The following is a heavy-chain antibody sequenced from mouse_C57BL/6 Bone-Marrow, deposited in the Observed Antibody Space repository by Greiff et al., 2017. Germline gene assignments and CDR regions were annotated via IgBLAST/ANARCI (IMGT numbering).Heavy chain of an antibody. J-gene: IGHJ3*01. CDR2: ISSGSSTI. D-gene: IGHD1-1*01. CDR3: ARCSPAWFAY. Sequence: EVQRVESGGGLVKPGGSLKLSCAASGFTFSDYGMHWVRQAPEKGLEWVAYISSGSSTIYYADTVKGRFTISRDNAKNTLFLQLTSLRSEDTAVYYCARCSPAWFAYWGQGTLVTVSA. CDR1: GFTFSDYG. V-gene: IGHV5-17*01.